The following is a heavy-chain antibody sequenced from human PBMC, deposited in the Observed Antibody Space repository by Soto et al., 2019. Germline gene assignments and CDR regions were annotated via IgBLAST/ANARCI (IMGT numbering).Heavy chain of an antibody. CDR2: IWYDGSNK. J-gene: IGHJ4*02. V-gene: IGHV3-33*01. CDR1: GFTFSSYG. D-gene: IGHD3-3*01. CDR3: ARDRDFWSGSDSYFDY. Sequence: QVQLVESGGGVVQPGRSLRLSCAASGFTFSSYGMHWVRQAPGKGLEWVAVIWYDGSNKYYADSVKGRFTISRDNSKNALYLQMNRLRAEDTAVYYCARDRDFWSGSDSYFDYWGQGALVTVSS.